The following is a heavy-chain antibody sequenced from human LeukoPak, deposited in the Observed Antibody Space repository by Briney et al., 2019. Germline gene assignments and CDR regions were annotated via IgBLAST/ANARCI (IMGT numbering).Heavy chain of an antibody. V-gene: IGHV1-2*06. CDR1: GYTFTSYG. Sequence: ASVKVSCKASGYTFTSYGISWVRQAPGQGLEWMGRINPNGGDTNYAQKFQGRVTMASDTSISTAYMELSSLISDDTAVYYCARVGFTTSWSNFDYWGQGTLVTVSS. D-gene: IGHD2-2*01. J-gene: IGHJ4*02. CDR2: INPNGGDT. CDR3: ARVGFTTSWSNFDY.